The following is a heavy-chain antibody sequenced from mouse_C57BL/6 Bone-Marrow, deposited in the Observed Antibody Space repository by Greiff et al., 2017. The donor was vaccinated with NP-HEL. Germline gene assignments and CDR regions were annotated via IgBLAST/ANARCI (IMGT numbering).Heavy chain of an antibody. J-gene: IGHJ2*01. CDR3: TMGVRGY. V-gene: IGHV14-4*01. CDR2: IDPGNGDT. Sequence: EVKLEESGAELVRPGASVKLSCTASGFTIKDDYMHWVKQRPEQGLEWIGWIDPGNGDTEYASKFQGKATITADTSSNTAYLQLSSLTSEDTAVYYCTMGVRGYWGQGTTLTVSS. CDR1: GFTIKDDY. D-gene: IGHD2-2*01.